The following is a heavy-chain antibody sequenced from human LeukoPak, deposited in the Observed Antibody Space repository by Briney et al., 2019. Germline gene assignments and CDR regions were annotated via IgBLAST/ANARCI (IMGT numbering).Heavy chain of an antibody. CDR2: ISSSSSTI. CDR1: GFTFSSYS. V-gene: IGHV3-48*04. J-gene: IGHJ4*02. D-gene: IGHD3-16*01. CDR3: ARVGWGRFDY. Sequence: GGSLRLSCAASGFTFSSYSMNWVRQAPGKGLEWVSYISSSSSTIYYADSVKGRFTISRENAKNSLYLQMNSLRAGDTAVYYCARVGWGRFDYWGQGTLVTVSS.